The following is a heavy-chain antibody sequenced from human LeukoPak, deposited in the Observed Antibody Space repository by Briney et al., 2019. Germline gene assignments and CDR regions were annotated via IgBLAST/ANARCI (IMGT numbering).Heavy chain of an antibody. CDR2: IGTAGDT. CDR3: ARGSNTHFDY. J-gene: IGHJ4*02. V-gene: IGHV3-13*04. CDR1: GFTFSNYD. Sequence: PGGSLRLSCAASGFTFSNYDMHWVRQAPGKGLEWVSAIGTAGDTYYPGSVRGRFTMSGENAKNSLYLQMNSLAAGDTAVYYCARGSNTHFDYWGQGSLVTVSS. D-gene: IGHD2-8*01.